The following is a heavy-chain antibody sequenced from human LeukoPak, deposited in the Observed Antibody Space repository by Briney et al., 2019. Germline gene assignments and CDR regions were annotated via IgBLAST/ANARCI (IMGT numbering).Heavy chain of an antibody. CDR3: ASQVGVGAPFDDAFDI. V-gene: IGHV4-59*01. J-gene: IGHJ3*02. D-gene: IGHD2-15*01. CDR2: NYYSGST. Sequence: SETLSLTCTVSGGAISSDYWRWIRQPPGKGREWGGCNYYSGSTNYNPSLKSRVTIAVDTSKDHFSLKLSSVTAADTAVYYCASQVGVGAPFDDAFDIWGQGTMVTVSS. CDR1: GGAISSDY.